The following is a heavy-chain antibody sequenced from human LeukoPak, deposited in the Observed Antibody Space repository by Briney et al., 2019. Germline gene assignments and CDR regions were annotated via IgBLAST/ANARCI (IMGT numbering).Heavy chain of an antibody. CDR1: GGSISSSNW. CDR3: ARRVTSSGWYRDDS. Sequence: SGTLSLTCAVSGGSISSSNWWSWIRQPPGKGLEWIGYISHGGTTSYNPSLQSRVTISVDTSKNQFSLKVTSVTAADTAVYYCARRVTSSGWYRDDSWGQGTLVTVSS. V-gene: IGHV4-4*02. CDR2: ISHGGTT. J-gene: IGHJ4*02. D-gene: IGHD6-19*01.